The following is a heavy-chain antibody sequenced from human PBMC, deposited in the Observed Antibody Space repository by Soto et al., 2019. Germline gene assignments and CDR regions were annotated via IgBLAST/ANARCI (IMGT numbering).Heavy chain of an antibody. V-gene: IGHV1-18*01. CDR2: ISGYNGDT. Sequence: ASVKVSCKASGYTFNTDSISWVRQAPGQGLEWMGWISGYNGDTHYAQKFQGRVTMTTDTSTSTAYMELRSLRSDDTAMYYCARENVLSYVDTAMVDYFDYWGQGTLVTVSS. J-gene: IGHJ4*02. D-gene: IGHD5-18*01. CDR3: ARENVLSYVDTAMVDYFDY. CDR1: GYTFNTDS.